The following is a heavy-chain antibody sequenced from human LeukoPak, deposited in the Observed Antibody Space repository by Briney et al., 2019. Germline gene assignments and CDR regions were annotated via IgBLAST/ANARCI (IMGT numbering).Heavy chain of an antibody. V-gene: IGHV1-69*13. D-gene: IGHD6-19*01. CDR2: NIPIFGTA. CDR3: AREVAVAGTVSYFYYYGMDV. Sequence: SVKVSCKASGGTFSSYAISWVRQAPGQGLEWMGGNIPIFGTANYAQKFQGRVTITADESTSTAYMELSSLRSEDTAVYYCAREVAVAGTVSYFYYYGMDVWGQGTTVTVSS. CDR1: GGTFSSYA. J-gene: IGHJ6*02.